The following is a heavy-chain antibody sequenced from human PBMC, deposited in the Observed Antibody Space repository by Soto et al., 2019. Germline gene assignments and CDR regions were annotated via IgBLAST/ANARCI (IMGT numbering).Heavy chain of an antibody. J-gene: IGHJ6*04. V-gene: IGHV1-18*01. CDR2: ISAYNGNT. Sequence: GESLKVSCKASGYTFTSYGISWVRQAPGQGLEWMGWISAYNGNTNYAQKLQGRVTMTTDTSTSTAYMELRSLRSDDTAVYYCAYAGAGTIPDYYYYGMDVWGEGSTVTVSS. CDR1: GYTFTSYG. D-gene: IGHD6-13*01. CDR3: AYAGAGTIPDYYYYGMDV.